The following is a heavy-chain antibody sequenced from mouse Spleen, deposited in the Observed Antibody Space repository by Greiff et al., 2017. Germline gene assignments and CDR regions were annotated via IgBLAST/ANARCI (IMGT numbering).Heavy chain of an antibody. CDR1: GFTFTDYY. CDR3: ASSNWDVFDY. Sequence: EVKLMESGGGLVQPGGSLSLSCAASGFTFTDYYMSWVRQPPGKALEWLGFIRNKANGYTTEYSASVKGRFTISRDNSQSILYLQMNALRAEDSATYYCASSNWDVFDYWGQGTTLTVSS. V-gene: IGHV7-3*01. D-gene: IGHD4-1*02. J-gene: IGHJ2*01. CDR2: IRNKANGYTT.